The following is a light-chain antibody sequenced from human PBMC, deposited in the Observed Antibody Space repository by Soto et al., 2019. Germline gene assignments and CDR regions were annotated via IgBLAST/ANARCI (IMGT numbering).Light chain of an antibody. CDR2: AAS. V-gene: IGKV1-12*01. Sequence: DTQMTQSPSSVSASVGDRVTITCRASQGISSSLAWFQQKPGKAPKLLIYAASTLQIGVPLRFSGSGYGTDFTLTISSLQPEDFATYYCQQANSFPRTFGQGTKVEIK. J-gene: IGKJ1*01. CDR1: QGISSS. CDR3: QQANSFPRT.